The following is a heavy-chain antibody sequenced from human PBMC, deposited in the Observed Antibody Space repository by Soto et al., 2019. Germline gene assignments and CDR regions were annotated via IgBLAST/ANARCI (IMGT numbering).Heavy chain of an antibody. CDR2: IRDYNGNT. J-gene: IGHJ4*02. Sequence: QVQLVQSGAEVKKPGASVKVSCRASGYTFTSYGISWVRQAPGQGLEWMGRIRDYNGNTNYAQKLQGRVTMTTDTSTSTANTELRSLRSDDTAVYYCARERGSSALDYWAQRPLVNVSS. CDR1: GYTFTSYG. D-gene: IGHD1-26*01. CDR3: ARERGSSALDY. V-gene: IGHV1-18*01.